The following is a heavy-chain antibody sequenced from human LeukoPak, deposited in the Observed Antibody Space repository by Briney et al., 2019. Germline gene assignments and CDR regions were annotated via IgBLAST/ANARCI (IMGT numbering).Heavy chain of an antibody. CDR2: ISYDGNVR. Sequence: GGSLRLSCAASGFTFSNYALHWVRQAPGKGLEWLAFISYDGNVRYYADSVKGRFTVSRDDSKITLYLQMNSLRTEDTALYYCARDPSTKYSQDYWGQGTLVTVSS. CDR1: GFTFSNYA. D-gene: IGHD5-18*01. J-gene: IGHJ4*02. V-gene: IGHV3-30-3*01. CDR3: ARDPSTKYSQDY.